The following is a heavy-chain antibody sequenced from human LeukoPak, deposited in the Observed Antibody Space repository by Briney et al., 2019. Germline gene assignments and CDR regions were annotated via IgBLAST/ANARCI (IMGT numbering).Heavy chain of an antibody. CDR1: GGSISTGSYC. Sequence: SETLSLTCSVSGGSISTGSYCWAWIRQPPGKGLEWIGTICYTGSTHYNPSLKSRVTISVDTPKNQLSLKLSSATAADTAVYFCARRAINSVMFDYWGQGTLVTVSS. CDR2: ICYTGST. J-gene: IGHJ4*02. V-gene: IGHV4-39*07. CDR3: ARRAINSVMFDY. D-gene: IGHD3-16*01.